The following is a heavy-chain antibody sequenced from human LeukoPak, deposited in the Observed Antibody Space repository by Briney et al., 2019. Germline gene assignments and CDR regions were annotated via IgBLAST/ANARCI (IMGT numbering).Heavy chain of an antibody. CDR1: GLTFSNYA. D-gene: IGHD6-25*01. V-gene: IGHV3-23*03. Sequence: GGSLRLSCAASGLTFSNYAMSWVRLAPGKGPECVSVIYPGGTTIYADSVKGRFTISRDDSKNTLYLQMHSLRAEDTAIYYCARESSGYYFDCWGQGTLVTVSS. CDR2: IYPGGTT. CDR3: ARESSGYYFDC. J-gene: IGHJ4*02.